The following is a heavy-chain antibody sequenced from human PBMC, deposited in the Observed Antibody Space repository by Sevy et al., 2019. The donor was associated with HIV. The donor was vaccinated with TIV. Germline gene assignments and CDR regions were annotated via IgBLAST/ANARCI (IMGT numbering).Heavy chain of an antibody. J-gene: IGHJ6*02. CDR1: GFTFSDYY. CDR3: ASSPRTVAGTRLEGNYYYGMDV. D-gene: IGHD6-19*01. CDR2: ISSSGSII. V-gene: IGHV3-11*01. Sequence: GGSLRLSCAASGFTFSDYYMSWIRQAPGKGLEWVSYISSSGSIIYYADSVKGRFTISRDNAKNSLYLQMNSLRAEDTAVYYSASSPRTVAGTRLEGNYYYGMDVWGQGPTVTVSS.